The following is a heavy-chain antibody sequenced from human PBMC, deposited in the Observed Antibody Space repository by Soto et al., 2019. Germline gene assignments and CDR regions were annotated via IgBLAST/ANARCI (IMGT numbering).Heavy chain of an antibody. Sequence: GGSLRLSCAASGFTFSSYGMHWIRQAPGKGLEWVAVISYDGSNKYYADSVKGRFTISRDNSKNTLYLQMNSLRAEDTAVYYCAIYSSGWYPLDYWGQGTLVTVSS. CDR2: ISYDGSNK. CDR1: GFTFSSYG. CDR3: AIYSSGWYPLDY. V-gene: IGHV3-30*03. J-gene: IGHJ4*02. D-gene: IGHD6-19*01.